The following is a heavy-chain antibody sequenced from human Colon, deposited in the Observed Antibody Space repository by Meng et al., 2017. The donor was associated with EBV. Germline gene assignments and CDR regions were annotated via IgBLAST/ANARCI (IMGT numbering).Heavy chain of an antibody. CDR1: RDSITIKGYD. V-gene: IGHV4-39*07. CDR3: ARERGGVTRDFDS. D-gene: IGHD3-16*01. J-gene: IGHJ4*02. CDR2: IFYSGNT. Sequence: LHSHELALRLLTPSEPLSLPCRVSRDSITIKGYDGGWFPQSPRKGLEWICSIFYSGNTYFNPSLKTRVTISVDTSKNQFSLKLSSVTAADTAIYYCARERGGVTRDFDSWGQGALVTVSS.